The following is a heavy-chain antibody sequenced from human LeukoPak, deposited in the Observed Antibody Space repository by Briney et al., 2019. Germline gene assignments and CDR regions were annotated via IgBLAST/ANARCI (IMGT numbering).Heavy chain of an antibody. V-gene: IGHV4-34*01. J-gene: IGHJ6*03. Sequence: SETLSLTCAVYGGSFSGYYWSWIRQPPGKGLEWIGEINHSGSTNYNPSLKSRVTISVDTSKNQFSLKLSSVTAADTAVYYCARAVTTYYYGSGSLVRGYYYYYMDVWGKGTTVTVPS. D-gene: IGHD3-10*01. CDR1: GGSFSGYY. CDR2: INHSGST. CDR3: ARAVTTYYYGSGSLVRGYYYYYMDV.